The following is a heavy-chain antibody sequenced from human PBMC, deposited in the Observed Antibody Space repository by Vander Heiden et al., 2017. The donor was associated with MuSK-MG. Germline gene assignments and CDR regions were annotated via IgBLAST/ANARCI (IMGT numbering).Heavy chain of an antibody. D-gene: IGHD4-17*01. V-gene: IGHV3-33*01. CDR3: AIDYGDYDGGAGLEDV. J-gene: IGHJ6*04. CDR1: GFTFSSYG. Sequence: QVQLVESGGGVVQPGRSLRLSCAAAGFTFSSYGMHWVRKAPGKGREWVAVIWDDGSKKYYADSVKGRFTISRDNSKNTLYLQMNSLRAEDTAVYYGAIDYGDYDGGAGLEDVWGKGTTVTVSS. CDR2: IWDDGSKK.